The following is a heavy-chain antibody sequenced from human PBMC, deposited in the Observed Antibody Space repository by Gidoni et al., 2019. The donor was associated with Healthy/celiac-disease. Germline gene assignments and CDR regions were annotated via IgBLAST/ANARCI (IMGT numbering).Heavy chain of an antibody. CDR2: ISSSSSYT. Sequence: QVQLVESGGGLVKPGGSLRPSCAASGFTFSDYYMSWIRQAPGKGLEWVSYISSSSSYTNYADSVKGRFTISRDNAKNSLYLQMNSLRAEDTAVYYCARDLGYGDYVPLDYWGQGTLVTVSS. D-gene: IGHD4-17*01. CDR3: ARDLGYGDYVPLDY. CDR1: GFTFSDYY. V-gene: IGHV3-11*06. J-gene: IGHJ4*02.